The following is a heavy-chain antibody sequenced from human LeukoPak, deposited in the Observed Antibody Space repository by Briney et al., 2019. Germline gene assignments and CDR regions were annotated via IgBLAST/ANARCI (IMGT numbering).Heavy chain of an antibody. J-gene: IGHJ6*03. CDR1: GFTFSSYA. CDR2: ISGSGGST. D-gene: IGHD6-13*01. V-gene: IGHV3-23*01. CDR3: ARGGYSSSWRYYYYYYMDV. Sequence: PGGSLRLSCAASGFTFSSYAMSWVRQAPGKGLEWVSAISGSGGSTYYADSVKGRFTISRDNSKNTLYLQMNSLRAEDTALYYCARGGYSSSWRYYYYYYMDVWGKGTTVTVSS.